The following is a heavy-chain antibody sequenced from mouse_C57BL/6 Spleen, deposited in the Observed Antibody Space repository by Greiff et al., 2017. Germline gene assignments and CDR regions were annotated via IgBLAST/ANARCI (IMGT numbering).Heavy chain of an antibody. V-gene: IGHV1-82*01. D-gene: IGHD2-4*01. CDR1: GYAFSSSW. Sequence: LQESGPELVKPGASVKISCKASGYAFSSSWMNWVKQRPGKGLEWIGRIYPGDGDTNYNGKFKGKATLTADKSSSTAYMQLSSLTSEDSAVYFCARQGLGYYDYDEGDYWGQGTTLTVSS. CDR2: IYPGDGDT. J-gene: IGHJ2*01. CDR3: ARQGLGYYDYDEGDY.